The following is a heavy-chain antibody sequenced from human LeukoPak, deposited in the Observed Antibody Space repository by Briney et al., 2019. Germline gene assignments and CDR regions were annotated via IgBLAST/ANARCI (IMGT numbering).Heavy chain of an antibody. CDR2: ISSSGSTI. Sequence: GGSLRLSCAASGFTFSDYYMSWIRQAPGKGLEWVSYISSSGSTIYYADSVKGRFTISRDNAKNSLYLQMNSLRAEDTAVYYFGGGGGGSYGLNYYYYMDVWGKGTTVTVSS. J-gene: IGHJ6*03. D-gene: IGHD5-18*01. V-gene: IGHV3-11*04. CDR3: GGGGGGSYGLNYYYYMDV. CDR1: GFTFSDYY.